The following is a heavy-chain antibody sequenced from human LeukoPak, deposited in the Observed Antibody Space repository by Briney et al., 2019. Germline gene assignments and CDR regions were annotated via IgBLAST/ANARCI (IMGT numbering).Heavy chain of an antibody. J-gene: IGHJ5*02. CDR1: GFTFSSYA. CDR2: ISYDGSNK. Sequence: GGSLRLSCAASGFTFSSYAMHWVRQAPGKGLGWVAVISYDGSNKYYADSVKGRFTISRDNSKNTLYLQMNSLRAEDTAVYYCAKWGGSGSFQFFWFDPWGQGTLVTVSS. D-gene: IGHD3-10*01. V-gene: IGHV3-30*04. CDR3: AKWGGSGSFQFFWFDP.